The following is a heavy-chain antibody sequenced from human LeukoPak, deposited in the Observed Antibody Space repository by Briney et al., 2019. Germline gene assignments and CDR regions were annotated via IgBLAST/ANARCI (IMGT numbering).Heavy chain of an antibody. V-gene: IGHV1-2*02. CDR2: INPNSGGT. CDR1: GYTFTGYY. D-gene: IGHD3-22*01. Sequence: GPSVKVSCKASGYTFTGYYMHWVRQAPGQGLEWMGWINPNSGGTNYAQKFQGRVTMTRDTSISTAYMELNRLRSDDTAVYYCARDLGEYYDSSGYTWFDPWGQGTLVTVSS. J-gene: IGHJ5*02. CDR3: ARDLGEYYDSSGYTWFDP.